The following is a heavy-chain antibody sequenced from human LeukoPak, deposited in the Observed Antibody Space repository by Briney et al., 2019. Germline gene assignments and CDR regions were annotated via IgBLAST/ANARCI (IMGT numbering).Heavy chain of an antibody. CDR3: ARGSIDYVWGSYQGWFDP. Sequence: ASVKVSCKASGYTFTSYDINWVRQATGQGLEWMGWMNPNSGNTGYAQKFQGRVTMTRNTSISTAYMKLSSLRSEDTAVYYCARGSIDYVWGSYQGWFDPWGQGTLVTVSS. J-gene: IGHJ5*02. CDR2: MNPNSGNT. CDR1: GYTFTSYD. V-gene: IGHV1-8*01. D-gene: IGHD3-16*02.